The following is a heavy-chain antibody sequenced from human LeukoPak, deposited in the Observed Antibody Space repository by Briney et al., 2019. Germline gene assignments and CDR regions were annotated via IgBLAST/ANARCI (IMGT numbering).Heavy chain of an antibody. CDR3: AGRNDYSNYELDY. Sequence: SETPSLTCAVYGGSFSGYYWSWTRQPPGKGLEWIGEINHSGSTNYNPSLKSRVTISVDTSKNQFSLKLSSVTAADTAVYYCAGRNDYSNYELDYWGQGTLVTVSS. D-gene: IGHD4-11*01. CDR2: INHSGST. V-gene: IGHV4-34*01. J-gene: IGHJ4*02. CDR1: GGSFSGYY.